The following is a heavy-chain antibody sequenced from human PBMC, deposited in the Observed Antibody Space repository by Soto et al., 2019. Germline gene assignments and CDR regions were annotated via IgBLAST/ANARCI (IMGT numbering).Heavy chain of an antibody. CDR3: ARAGYSSAYYYGMDV. CDR1: GFTFSSYG. D-gene: IGHD6-19*01. Sequence: QVQLVESGGGGVQPGRSLRLSCAASGFTFSSYGMHWVRQAPGKGLEWVAVIWYDGSNKYYADSVKGRFTISRDNSKNTLYLQMNSLRAEDTAVYYCARAGYSSAYYYGMDVWGQGTTVTVSS. V-gene: IGHV3-33*01. CDR2: IWYDGSNK. J-gene: IGHJ6*02.